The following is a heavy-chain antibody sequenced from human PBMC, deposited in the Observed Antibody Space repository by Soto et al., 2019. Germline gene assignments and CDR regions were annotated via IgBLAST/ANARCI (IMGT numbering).Heavy chain of an antibody. J-gene: IGHJ4*02. Sequence: PGGSLRLSCAASGFTFSNAWMSWVRQAPGKGLEWVGRIKSKTDGGTTDYAAPVKGRFTISRDDSKNTLYLQMNSLKTEDTAVYYCLYVLSNRIVVLPAADWGQGTLVTVSS. CDR1: GFTFSNAW. V-gene: IGHV3-15*01. CDR3: LYVLSNRIVVLPAAD. D-gene: IGHD2-2*01. CDR2: IKSKTDGGTT.